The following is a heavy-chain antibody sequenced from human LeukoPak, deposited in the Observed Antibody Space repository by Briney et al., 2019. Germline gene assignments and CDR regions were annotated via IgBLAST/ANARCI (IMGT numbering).Heavy chain of an antibody. V-gene: IGHV1-24*01. Sequence: GASVKVSCKVSGYTLTELSMHWVRQAPGKGLEWMGSFDPEDGETIYAQKFQGRVTMTEDTSTDTAYMELSSLRSEDTAVYYCATVGGKYDYVWGSYRPFDYWGQGTLVTVSS. J-gene: IGHJ4*02. D-gene: IGHD3-16*02. CDR2: FDPEDGET. CDR3: ATVGGKYDYVWGSYRPFDY. CDR1: GYTLTELS.